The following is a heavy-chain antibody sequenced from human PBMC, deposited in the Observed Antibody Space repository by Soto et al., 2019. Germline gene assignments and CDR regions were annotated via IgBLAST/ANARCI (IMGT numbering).Heavy chain of an antibody. V-gene: IGHV3-30*04. Sequence: PGGSLRLSCAASGYNFRSYAMHWVRQAPGKGLEWVAVISYDGSIEYYADSVKGRFTISRDSSKNTLYLQMNSLRGEDTAVYYCARAGYSSSWNWFDPWGQGTQVTVSS. CDR2: ISYDGSIE. CDR1: GYNFRSYA. J-gene: IGHJ5*02. CDR3: ARAGYSSSWNWFDP. D-gene: IGHD6-13*01.